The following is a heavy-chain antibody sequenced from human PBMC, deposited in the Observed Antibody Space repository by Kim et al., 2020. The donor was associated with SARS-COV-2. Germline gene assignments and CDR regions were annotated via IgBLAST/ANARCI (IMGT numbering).Heavy chain of an antibody. CDR3: ARGTFQQGFDP. V-gene: IGHV3-74*01. J-gene: IGHJ5*02. CDR2: INSDGGDT. Sequence: GGSLRLSCEASGFTFSNYWMSWVRQGPGKGLVWVSRINSDGGDTHYADSVKGRFTISRDNAENTLHLQLNSLGVEDTAIYYCARGTFQQGFDPWGQGTLVTVSS. CDR1: GFTFSNYW.